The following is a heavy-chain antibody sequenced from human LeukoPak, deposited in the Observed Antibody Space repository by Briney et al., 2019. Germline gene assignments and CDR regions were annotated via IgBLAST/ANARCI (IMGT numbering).Heavy chain of an antibody. CDR3: VRVKGSYFDY. CDR2: ISASGSAI. J-gene: IGHJ4*02. Sequence: GGSLRLSCTASGFRLSSYSTNWIRQAPGKGLEWISYISASGSAIYYVDSVNGRVTVSRDNARNSLFLQMDSPRAEDTAVYYCVRVKGSYFDYWGPGTLVTVSS. CDR1: GFRLSSYS. V-gene: IGHV3-48*01. D-gene: IGHD2-15*01.